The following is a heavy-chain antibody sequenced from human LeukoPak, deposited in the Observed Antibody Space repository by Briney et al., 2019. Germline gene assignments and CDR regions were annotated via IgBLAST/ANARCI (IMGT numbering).Heavy chain of an antibody. CDR2: IIPIFGTA. J-gene: IGHJ4*02. Sequence: SVKVSCKASGGTFSSYAISWVRQAPGQGLEWMGGIIPIFGTANYAQKLQGRVTMTTDTSTSTAYMELRSLRSDDTAVYYCARDGLSGSYPHYWGQGTLVTVSS. D-gene: IGHD1-26*01. V-gene: IGHV1-69*05. CDR3: ARDGLSGSYPHY. CDR1: GGTFSSYA.